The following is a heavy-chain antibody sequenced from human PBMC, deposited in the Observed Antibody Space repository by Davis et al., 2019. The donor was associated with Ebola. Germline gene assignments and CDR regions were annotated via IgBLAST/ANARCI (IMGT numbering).Heavy chain of an antibody. V-gene: IGHV1-69*13. CDR1: GYTFTSYA. CDR2: IIPIFGTA. D-gene: IGHD3-3*01. J-gene: IGHJ6*02. Sequence: AASVKVSCKASGYTFTSYAISWVRQAPGQGLEWMGGIIPIFGTANYAQKFQGRVTITADESTSTVYMELSSLRSEDTAVYYCAWAGITIFGVVIVNDMDVWGQGTTVTVSS. CDR3: AWAGITIFGVVIVNDMDV.